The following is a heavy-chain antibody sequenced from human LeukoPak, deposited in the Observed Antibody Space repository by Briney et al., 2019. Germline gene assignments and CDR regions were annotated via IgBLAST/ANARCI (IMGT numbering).Heavy chain of an antibody. CDR3: AKLQYYYDSSGYYGGFDY. Sequence: PGGSLRLSCAASGFTFSSYAMSWVRQAPGKGLEWVSAISGSGGSTYYADSVKGRFTISRDNSKNTLYLQMNSLRAEDTAVYYCAKLQYYYDSSGYYGGFDYWGQGTLVTVSS. V-gene: IGHV3-23*01. D-gene: IGHD3-22*01. J-gene: IGHJ4*02. CDR2: ISGSGGST. CDR1: GFTFSSYA.